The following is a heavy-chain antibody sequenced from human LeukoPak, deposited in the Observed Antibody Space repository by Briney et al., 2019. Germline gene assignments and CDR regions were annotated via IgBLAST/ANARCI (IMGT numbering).Heavy chain of an antibody. Sequence: GASVKVSCKASGGTFSSYAISWVRQAPGQGLEWMGRIIPIFGTANYAQKFQGRVTITADKSTSTAYMELNSLRSEDTAVYYCARESIAAAGLWYFDYWGQGTLVTVSS. CDR3: ARESIAAAGLWYFDY. CDR1: GGTFSSYA. V-gene: IGHV1-69*06. J-gene: IGHJ4*02. D-gene: IGHD6-13*01. CDR2: IIPIFGTA.